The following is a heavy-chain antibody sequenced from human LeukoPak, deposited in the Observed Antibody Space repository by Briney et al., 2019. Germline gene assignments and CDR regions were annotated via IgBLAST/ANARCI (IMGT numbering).Heavy chain of an antibody. J-gene: IGHJ4*02. CDR2: IYTSGST. D-gene: IGHD2-15*01. CDR3: ARLRGYCSGGSCHYYDY. Sequence: PSETLSRTCTVSGGSINSYYWSWIRQPAGKGLEWIGRIYTSGSTNYNPSLKSRVTMSVDTSKNQFSLKLSSVTAADTAVYYCARLRGYCSGGSCHYYDYWGQGTLVTVSS. V-gene: IGHV4-4*07. CDR1: GGSINSYY.